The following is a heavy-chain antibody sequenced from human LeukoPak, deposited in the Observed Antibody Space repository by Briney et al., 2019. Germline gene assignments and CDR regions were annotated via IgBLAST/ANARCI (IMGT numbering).Heavy chain of an antibody. Sequence: SETLSLTCTVSGGSISSGDYYWSRIRQPPGKGLEWIGYIYYSGSTYYKPSLKSRVTISVDTSKNQFSLKLNSVTAADSAMYYCAREEAGFFGPFLPDFWGQGTLVTVSS. J-gene: IGHJ4*02. V-gene: IGHV4-30-4*01. CDR1: GGSISSGDYY. CDR2: IYYSGST. CDR3: AREEAGFFGPFLPDF. D-gene: IGHD6-19*01.